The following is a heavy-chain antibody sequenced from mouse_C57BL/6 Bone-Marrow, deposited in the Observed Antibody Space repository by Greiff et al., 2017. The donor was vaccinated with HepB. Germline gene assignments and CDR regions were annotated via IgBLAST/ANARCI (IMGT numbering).Heavy chain of an antibody. J-gene: IGHJ3*01. V-gene: IGHV1-72*01. Sequence: QVHVKQPGAELVKPGASVKLSCKASGYTFTSYWMHWVKQRPGRGLEWIGRIDPNSGGTKYNEKFKSKATLTVDKPSSTAYMQLSSLTSEDSAVYYCAREDYGSRGAWFAYWGQGTLVTVSA. CDR1: GYTFTSYW. CDR2: IDPNSGGT. D-gene: IGHD1-1*01. CDR3: AREDYGSRGAWFAY.